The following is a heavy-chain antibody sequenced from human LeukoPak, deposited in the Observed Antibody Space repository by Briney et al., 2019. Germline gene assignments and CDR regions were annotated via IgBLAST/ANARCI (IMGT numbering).Heavy chain of an antibody. V-gene: IGHV4-61*02. CDR3: TRENIVVVPAAMHHYYYYMDV. D-gene: IGHD2-2*01. CDR2: IYTSGST. CDR1: GGSVRRGNYY. J-gene: IGHJ6*03. Sequence: SETLSLTCTVSGGSVRRGNYYWTWIRQPAGSGLEWIGRIYTSGSTNYNPSLKSRVTVSVDTSKNQFSLKLSSVTAADTAVYYCTRENIVVVPAAMHHYYYYMDVWGKGTTVTVSS.